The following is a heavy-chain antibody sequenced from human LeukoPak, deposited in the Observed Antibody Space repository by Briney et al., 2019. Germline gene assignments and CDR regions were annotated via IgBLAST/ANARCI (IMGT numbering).Heavy chain of an antibody. D-gene: IGHD3-22*01. V-gene: IGHV3-30*03. J-gene: IGHJ4*02. CDR3: ARSESSGYSPYFDY. Sequence: GGSLRLSCAASGFTFSSYGMHWVRQAPGKGLEWVAVISYDGSNKYYADSVKGRFTISRDNSKNTLYLQMNSLRAEDTAVYYCARSESSGYSPYFDYWGQGTLVTVSS. CDR2: ISYDGSNK. CDR1: GFTFSSYG.